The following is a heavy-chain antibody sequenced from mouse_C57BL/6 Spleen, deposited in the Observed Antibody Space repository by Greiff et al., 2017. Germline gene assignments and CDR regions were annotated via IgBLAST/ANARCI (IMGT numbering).Heavy chain of an antibody. V-gene: IGHV5-17*01. Sequence: EVQRVESGGGLVKPGGSLKLSCAASGFTFSDYGMHWVRQAPEKGLEWVAYISSGSSTFYYADTVKGRFTISRDNAKNTLFLQMTSLRSEDTAMYYCARGGNYQFDYWGQGTTLTVSS. CDR2: ISSGSSTF. CDR1: GFTFSDYG. D-gene: IGHD2-1*01. J-gene: IGHJ2*01. CDR3: ARGGNYQFDY.